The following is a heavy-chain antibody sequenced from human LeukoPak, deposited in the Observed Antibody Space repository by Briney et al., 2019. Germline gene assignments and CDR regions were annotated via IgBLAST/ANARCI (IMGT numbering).Heavy chain of an antibody. J-gene: IGHJ4*02. CDR1: GFTFSSYA. CDR3: AKDLYSYGYAQFDY. D-gene: IGHD5-18*01. CDR2: ISYDGSNK. V-gene: IGHV3-30*18. Sequence: GGSLRLSCAASGFTFSSYAMSWVRQAPGKGLEWVAVISYDGSNKYYADSVKGRFTISRDNSKNTLYLQMNSLRAEDTAVYYCAKDLYSYGYAQFDYWGQGTLVTVSS.